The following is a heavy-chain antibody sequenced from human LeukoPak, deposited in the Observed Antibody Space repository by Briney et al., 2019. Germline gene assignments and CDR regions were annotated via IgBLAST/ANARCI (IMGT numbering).Heavy chain of an antibody. CDR3: ARGLQQQLGWFDP. V-gene: IGHV3-53*04. J-gene: IGHJ5*02. D-gene: IGHD6-13*01. CDR2: IYSGGGT. CDR1: GFTVSNNY. Sequence: HPGRSLRLSCSASGFTVSNNYMSWVRQAPGKGLEWVSIIYSGGGTNYADSVKGRFTISRNNSKNTLYLQMSSLRPDDTAVYYCARGLQQQLGWFDPWGQGTLVTVSS.